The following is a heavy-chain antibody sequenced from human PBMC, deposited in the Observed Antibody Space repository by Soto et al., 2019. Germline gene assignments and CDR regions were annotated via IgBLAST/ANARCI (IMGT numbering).Heavy chain of an antibody. Sequence: PGGSLRLSCSASGFTFSSYAMHWVRQAPGKGLEYVSAISSNGGSTYYADSVKGRFTISRDNSKNTLYLQMSSLRAEDTDVYYCVNLWFGELFRANWFDPWGQGTLVTVSS. CDR3: VNLWFGELFRANWFDP. V-gene: IGHV3-64D*06. D-gene: IGHD3-10*01. J-gene: IGHJ5*02. CDR1: GFTFSSYA. CDR2: ISSNGGST.